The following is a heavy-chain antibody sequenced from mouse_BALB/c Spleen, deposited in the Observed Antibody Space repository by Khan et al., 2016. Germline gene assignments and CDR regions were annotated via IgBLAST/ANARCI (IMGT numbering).Heavy chain of an antibody. CDR3: ARDALWGSMDF. D-gene: IGHD1-1*02. V-gene: IGHV3-5*02. J-gene: IGHJ4*01. CDR1: GISITTGNYR. CDR2: IYYSGTI. Sequence: EVQLQESGPGLVKPSQTVSLTCTVTGISITTGNYRWSWIRQFPGHKLEWIGYIYYSGTITYNPSLTSRTTITRDTSKNQVFLEINSLTTEDTATYYCARDALWGSMDFWGQGTSVTVSS.